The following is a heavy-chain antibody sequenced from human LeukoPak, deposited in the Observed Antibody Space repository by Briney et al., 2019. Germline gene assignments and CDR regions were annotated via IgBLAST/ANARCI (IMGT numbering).Heavy chain of an antibody. CDR1: GFTFSSYS. Sequence: GGSLRLSCADSGFTFSSYSMNWVRQAPGKGLEWVSSISSSSSYIYYADSVKGRFTISRDNAKNSLYLQMNSLRAEDTAVYYCAREVEVGATFSSGYWGQGTLVTVSS. J-gene: IGHJ4*02. V-gene: IGHV3-21*01. CDR2: ISSSSSYI. D-gene: IGHD1-26*01. CDR3: AREVEVGATFSSGY.